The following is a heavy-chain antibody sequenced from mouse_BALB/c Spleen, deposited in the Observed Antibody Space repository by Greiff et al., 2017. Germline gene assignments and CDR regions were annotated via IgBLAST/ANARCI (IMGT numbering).Heavy chain of an antibody. J-gene: IGHJ4*01. CDR3: ARAEVYCGAGAMDY. Sequence: QVQLMESGPGLVAPSQCLSLTCTVSGFSLTSYGVHWVRQPPGKGLEWLGVIWAGGSTNYNSALMSRLCISKDNSKSQVFLNMNNLQTDDTAMYYSARAEVYCGAGAMDYWGQGTSVTVSS. CDR2: IWAGGST. CDR1: GFSLTSYG. V-gene: IGHV2-9*02. D-gene: IGHD1-1*01.